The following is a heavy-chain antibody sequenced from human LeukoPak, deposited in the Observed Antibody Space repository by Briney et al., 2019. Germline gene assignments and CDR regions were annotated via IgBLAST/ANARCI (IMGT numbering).Heavy chain of an antibody. CDR3: ARLSGYAVES. Sequence: GGSLRLSCAASGFTFSNSLMNWIRQAPGKGLEWASYISGSGSTIYYPDSVKGRFTISRDNAKKSLYLQMNSLRPEDTAVYYCARLSGYAVESWGQGTLVTVSS. D-gene: IGHD5-12*01. V-gene: IGHV3-11*01. CDR2: ISGSGSTI. CDR1: GFTFSNSL. J-gene: IGHJ4*02.